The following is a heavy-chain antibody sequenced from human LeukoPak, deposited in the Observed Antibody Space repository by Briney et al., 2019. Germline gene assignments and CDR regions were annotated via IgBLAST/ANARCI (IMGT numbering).Heavy chain of an antibody. V-gene: IGHV3-23*01. D-gene: IGHD4-17*01. CDR2: ISSSGEFT. CDR3: ARDLRGSYGDLYAFDY. Sequence: GGSLRLSCAASGFTFSTYAMSWVRQAPGKGLEWVSSISSSGEFTYYVDSVKGRFTISRDNSKNTLYLQMSSLTAEDTAVYYCARDLRGSYGDLYAFDYWGQGTLVTVSS. J-gene: IGHJ4*02. CDR1: GFTFSTYA.